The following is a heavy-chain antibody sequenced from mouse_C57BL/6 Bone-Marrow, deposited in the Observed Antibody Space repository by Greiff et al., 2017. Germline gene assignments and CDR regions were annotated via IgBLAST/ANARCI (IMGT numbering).Heavy chain of an antibody. CDR1: GYTFTSYW. CDR2: IDPSDSYT. J-gene: IGHJ2*01. Sequence: VQLQQPGAELVKPGASVKLSCKASGYTFTSYWMQWVKQRPGQGLEWIGEIDPSDSYTNYNQKFKGKATLTVDTSSSTAYMQLSSLTSEASAVYYCARRWGYYYGSSSFDYWGQGTTLTVSS. D-gene: IGHD1-1*01. CDR3: ARRWGYYYGSSSFDY. V-gene: IGHV1-50*01.